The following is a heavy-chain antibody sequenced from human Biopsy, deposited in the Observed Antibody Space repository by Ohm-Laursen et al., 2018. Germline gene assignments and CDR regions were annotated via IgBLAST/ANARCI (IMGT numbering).Heavy chain of an antibody. V-gene: IGHV3-11*04. CDR2: ITSTGRTV. Sequence: SLRLSCTASGFTFSDYYMNWIRQAPGKGLEWVSFITSTGRTVYADSVKGRFTISRDNADNSLHLQMKSLRAADTAIYFCATELLPPGVGGPWLDSWGQGTPVTVSS. D-gene: IGHD3-10*01. J-gene: IGHJ5*01. CDR3: ATELLPPGVGGPWLDS. CDR1: GFTFSDYY.